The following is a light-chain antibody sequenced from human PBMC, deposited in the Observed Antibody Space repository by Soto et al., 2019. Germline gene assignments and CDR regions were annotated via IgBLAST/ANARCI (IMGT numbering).Light chain of an antibody. Sequence: DIQMTQSPSSLSASVGDRVTITCRASQSIISYLNWYQQKPGKAPKLLIYAASSLKSGVPSSFSVSGSGTDFTITIISLQPEDFATYYCQQSYSTPYTFGQGTKLEIK. J-gene: IGKJ2*01. V-gene: IGKV1-39*01. CDR3: QQSYSTPYT. CDR2: AAS. CDR1: QSIISY.